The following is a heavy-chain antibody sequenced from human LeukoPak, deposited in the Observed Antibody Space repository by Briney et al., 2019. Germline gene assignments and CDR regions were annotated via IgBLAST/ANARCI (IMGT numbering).Heavy chain of an antibody. CDR1: GFTFSSYA. V-gene: IGHV3-23*01. Sequence: GSLRLSCAASGFTFSSYAMSWVRQAPGKGLEWVSAISGSGGSTYYADSAKGRFTISRDNSKNTLYLQMNSLRAEDTAVYYCAKVSPRNYYDSSGYFDYWGQGTLVTVSS. CDR3: AKVSPRNYYDSSGYFDY. D-gene: IGHD3-22*01. CDR2: ISGSGGST. J-gene: IGHJ4*02.